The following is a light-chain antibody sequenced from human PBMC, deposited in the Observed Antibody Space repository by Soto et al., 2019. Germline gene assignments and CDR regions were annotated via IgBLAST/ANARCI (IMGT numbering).Light chain of an antibody. V-gene: IGLV2-14*01. CDR2: GVT. CDR3: SSYTSSTTLSVV. J-gene: IGLJ2*01. CDR1: SSDVGGYNY. Sequence: QSALTQPASVSGSPGQSITISCTGTSSDVGGYNYVSWYQQHPGKAPKLMIYGVTNRPSGVSNRFSGSKSGNTASLTIPGLQAEDEADYYCSSYTSSTTLSVVFGGGTKLTVL.